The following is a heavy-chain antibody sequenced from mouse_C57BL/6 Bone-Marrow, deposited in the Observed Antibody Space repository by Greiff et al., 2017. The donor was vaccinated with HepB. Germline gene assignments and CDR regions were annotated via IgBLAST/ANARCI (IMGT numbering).Heavy chain of an antibody. Sequence: VQLVESGPGLVAPSQSLSITCTVSGFSLTSYAISWVRQPPGKGLEWLGVIWTGGGTNYNSALKSRLSISKDNSKSQVFLKMNSLQTDDTARYYCARNKGLLRCYYAMDYWGQGTSVTVSS. CDR1: GFSLTSYA. D-gene: IGHD1-1*01. J-gene: IGHJ4*01. CDR3: ARNKGLLRCYYAMDY. V-gene: IGHV2-9-1*01. CDR2: IWTGGGT.